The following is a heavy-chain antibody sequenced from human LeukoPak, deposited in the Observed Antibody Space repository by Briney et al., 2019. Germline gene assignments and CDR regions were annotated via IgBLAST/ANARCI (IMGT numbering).Heavy chain of an antibody. V-gene: IGHV4-59*08. CDR2: IYYSGST. J-gene: IGHJ3*02. Sequence: SETLSLTCTVSGGSISSYYWSWIRQPPGKGLEWIGYIYYSGSTNYNPSLKSRVTISVDTSKNQFSLKLSSVTAADTAVYYCASASTPGYGNAFDIWGQGTMITVSS. CDR1: GGSISSYY. D-gene: IGHD6-13*01. CDR3: ASASTPGYGNAFDI.